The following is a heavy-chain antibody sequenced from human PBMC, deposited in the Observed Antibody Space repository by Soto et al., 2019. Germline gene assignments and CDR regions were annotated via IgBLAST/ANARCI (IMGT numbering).Heavy chain of an antibody. CDR3: ARLAIYCSSTSCRKMPFDY. J-gene: IGHJ4*02. Sequence: SETLSLTCAVYGGSFSGYYWSWIRQPPGKGLEWIGCIYYSGSTYYNPSLKSRVTISVDTSKNQFSLKLSSVTAADTAVYYCARLAIYCSSTSCRKMPFDYWGQGTLVTVSS. D-gene: IGHD2-2*01. CDR2: IYYSGST. V-gene: IGHV4-34*01. CDR1: GGSFSGYY.